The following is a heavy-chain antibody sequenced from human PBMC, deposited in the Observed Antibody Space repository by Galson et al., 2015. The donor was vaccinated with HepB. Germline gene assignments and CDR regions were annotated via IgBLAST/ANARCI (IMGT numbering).Heavy chain of an antibody. D-gene: IGHD2-2*01. Sequence: SETLSLTCTVSGGSISSSSYYWGWVRQPPGKGLEWVGSIYFSGTSYYNPSLQCRLTISVDTSKNQFSLKLSSVTAADTAVYYCAGSRYCSGTSCRTENAEYFRHWGQGTLVAVSS. V-gene: IGHV4-39*01. CDR3: AGSRYCSGTSCRTENAEYFRH. J-gene: IGHJ1*01. CDR2: IYFSGTS. CDR1: GGSISSSSYY.